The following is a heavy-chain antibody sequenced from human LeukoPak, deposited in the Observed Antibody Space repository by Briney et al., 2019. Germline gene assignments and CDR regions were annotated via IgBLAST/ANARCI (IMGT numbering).Heavy chain of an antibody. D-gene: IGHD3-22*01. CDR1: GFTFTDYW. CDR2: IQQDGTGK. V-gene: IGHV3-7*03. CDR3: ARGGYYDTSGYYY. Sequence: GGSLRLSCVASGFTFTDYWMGWVRQAPGKGLEWVANIQQDGTGKYYVDSLKGRFTISRDNAKKSLYLQMNSLRAEDTAVYYCARGGYYDTSGYYYWGQGTLVTVSS. J-gene: IGHJ4*02.